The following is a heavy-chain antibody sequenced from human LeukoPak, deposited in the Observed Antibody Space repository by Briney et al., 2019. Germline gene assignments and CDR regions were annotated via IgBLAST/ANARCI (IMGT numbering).Heavy chain of an antibody. Sequence: GGSLRLSCAASGFTFSSYSMNWVRQAPGKGLEWVSSISSSSSYIYYADSVKGRFTISRDNAKNSLYLQMNSLRAEDTAVYYCARDVAPFYYYGMDVWGKGTTVPAS. CDR2: ISSSSSYI. J-gene: IGHJ6*04. CDR1: GFTFSSYS. V-gene: IGHV3-21*01. CDR3: ARDVAPFYYYGMDV.